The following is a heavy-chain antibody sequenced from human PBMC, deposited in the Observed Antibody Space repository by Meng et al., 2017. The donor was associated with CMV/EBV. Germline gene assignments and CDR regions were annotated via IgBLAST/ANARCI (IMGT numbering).Heavy chain of an antibody. CDR3: ARVTSRVAGAFDY. Sequence: GELQESGPGLVKPSQTLSLTCTVSGGSISSGDYYWSWIRQPPGKGLEWIGYIYYSGSTYYNPSLKNRVTISVDTSKNQFSLKLSSVTAADTAVYYCARVTSRVAGAFDYWGQGTLVTVSS. CDR2: IYYSGST. D-gene: IGHD1-14*01. V-gene: IGHV4-30-4*08. J-gene: IGHJ4*02. CDR1: GGSISSGDYY.